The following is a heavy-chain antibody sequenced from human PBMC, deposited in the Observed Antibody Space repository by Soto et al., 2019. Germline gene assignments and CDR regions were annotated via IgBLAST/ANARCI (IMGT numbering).Heavy chain of an antibody. V-gene: IGHV1-18*04. CDR3: AREGVCSSSWCVVDYYYYGMDV. J-gene: IGHJ6*02. D-gene: IGHD6-13*01. Sequence: GASVKVSCKASGYTFTGYYMHWVRQAPGQGLEWMGWISAYNGNTNYAQKLQGRVTMTTDTSTSTAYMELRSLRSDDTAVYYCAREGVCSSSWCVVDYYYYGMDVWGQGTTVTVSS. CDR1: GYTFTGYY. CDR2: ISAYNGNT.